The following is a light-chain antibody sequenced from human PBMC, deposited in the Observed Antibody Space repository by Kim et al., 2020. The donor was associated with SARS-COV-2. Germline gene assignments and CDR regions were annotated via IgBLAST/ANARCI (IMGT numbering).Light chain of an antibody. V-gene: IGLV3-1*01. Sequence: SSELTQPPSVSVSPGQTASITCSGDKLGDKYACWYQQKPGQSPVLVIYQDSKRPSGIPERFSGSNSGNTATLTISGTQAMDEADYYCQAWDSSPLYVFGT. CDR1: KLGDKY. J-gene: IGLJ1*01. CDR3: QAWDSSPLYV. CDR2: QDS.